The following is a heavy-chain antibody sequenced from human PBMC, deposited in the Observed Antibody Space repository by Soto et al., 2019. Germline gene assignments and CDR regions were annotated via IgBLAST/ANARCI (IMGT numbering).Heavy chain of an antibody. D-gene: IGHD3-3*01. Sequence: QVQLVQSGAEVKKPGASVKVSCKGSGYTFTSYYINWVRQATGQGLEWMGWMNPHSGNTGYAQKFQGRVTMTRNTSTSTAYMELSSLRSEDTSVYYCARGITIFGVVSRGRGQGPLVTVSS. V-gene: IGHV1-8*01. J-gene: IGHJ4*02. CDR1: GYTFTSYY. CDR2: MNPHSGNT. CDR3: ARGITIFGVVSRG.